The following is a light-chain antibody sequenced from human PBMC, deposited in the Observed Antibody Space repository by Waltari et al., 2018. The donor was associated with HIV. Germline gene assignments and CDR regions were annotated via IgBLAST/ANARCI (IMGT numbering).Light chain of an antibody. V-gene: IGLV2-11*01. CDR2: DVT. Sequence: QSALTQPRSVSGSPGQSVTISCTGTSSDVGGYNYVSWYQHRPNRGPKLLIDDVTKRPSGVPARFSGSKSGNAVSLPISGLQAEDEADYYCCSYADTYFVLFGGRTTLTVL. CDR1: SSDVGGYNY. J-gene: IGLJ2*01. CDR3: CSYADTYFVL.